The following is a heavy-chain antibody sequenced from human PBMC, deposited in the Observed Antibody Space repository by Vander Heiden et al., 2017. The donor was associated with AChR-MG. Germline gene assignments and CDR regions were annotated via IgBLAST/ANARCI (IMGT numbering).Heavy chain of an antibody. CDR1: GYSFTSYW. Sequence: EVQLVQSGAEVKKPGESLKISCKGSGYSFTSYWIGWVRQMPGKGLEWMGIIYPGDSDTRYSPSFQGQVTISADKSISTAYLQWSSLKASDTAMYYCARQYCSSTSCQGYFDYWGQGTLVTVSS. V-gene: IGHV5-51*01. J-gene: IGHJ4*02. D-gene: IGHD2-2*01. CDR3: ARQYCSSTSCQGYFDY. CDR2: IYPGDSDT.